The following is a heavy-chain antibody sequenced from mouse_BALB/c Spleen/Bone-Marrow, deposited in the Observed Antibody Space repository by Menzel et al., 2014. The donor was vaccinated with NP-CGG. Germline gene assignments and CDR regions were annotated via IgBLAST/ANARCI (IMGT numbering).Heavy chain of an antibody. CDR2: IDPANGNT. J-gene: IGHJ3*01. D-gene: IGHD1-1*01. CDR3: ASYYYGSSTFAY. V-gene: IGHV14-3*02. CDR1: GFNIKDTY. Sequence: EVQGVESGAELVKPGASVKLSCAASGFNIKDTYMRWVKQRPEQGLEWIGRIDPANGNTKYDPKFQGKATITADTSSNTAYLQLSSLTSEDTAVYYCASYYYGSSTFAYWGQGTLVTVSA.